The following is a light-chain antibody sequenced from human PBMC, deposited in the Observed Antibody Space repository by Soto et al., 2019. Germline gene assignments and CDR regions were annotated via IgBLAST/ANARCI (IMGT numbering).Light chain of an antibody. Sequence: DIQMTQSPSTLSACVGDTVTITCRASQSISSWLAWYQQKPGKAPKLLIYKASSLESGVPSRFSGSGSGTEFTLTISSLQPDDFATYYCQQYNSLWTFGQGTKVEIK. CDR2: KAS. CDR1: QSISSW. V-gene: IGKV1-5*03. J-gene: IGKJ1*01. CDR3: QQYNSLWT.